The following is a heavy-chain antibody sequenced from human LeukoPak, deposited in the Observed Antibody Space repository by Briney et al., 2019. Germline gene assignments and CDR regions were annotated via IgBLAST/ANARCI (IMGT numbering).Heavy chain of an antibody. V-gene: IGHV4-39*01. CDR2: IYYSGNT. CDR3: ARGGDYGSAYDYFRY. D-gene: IGHD5-12*01. Sequence: SETLSLTCTVSGASISSSSYYWGWIRQPPGKGLEWIGSIYYSGNTDYNPSLKSRVTISVDTSKSQFSLKLTSVTAADTAVYYCARGGDYGSAYDYFRYWGQGTLVSVSS. CDR1: GASISSSSYY. J-gene: IGHJ4*02.